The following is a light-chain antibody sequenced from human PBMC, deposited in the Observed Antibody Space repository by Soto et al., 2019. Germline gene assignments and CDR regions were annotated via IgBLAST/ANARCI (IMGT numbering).Light chain of an antibody. CDR3: QQHASLPLT. V-gene: IGKV1-33*01. J-gene: IGKJ4*01. CDR2: DAS. CDR1: QDSDKY. Sequence: DIQITQSPSSLCAAVVDMLTTTCRASQDSDKYLSWYQQKPGKAPELLIYDASNLETGVPSRFSGSGSGTEFTFTISSLQPEDIATYFCQQHASLPLTFGGGTKVDIK.